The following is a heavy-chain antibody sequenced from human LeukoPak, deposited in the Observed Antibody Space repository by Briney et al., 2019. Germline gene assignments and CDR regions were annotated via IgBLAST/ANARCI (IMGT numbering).Heavy chain of an antibody. J-gene: IGHJ4*02. CDR1: GGSMNNYY. D-gene: IGHD2-15*01. CDR3: ARENRYCTGGNCYGMFDS. Sequence: SETLSLTCTVSGGSMNNYYWSWIRQTPGKGLEWIGYIYYSGSTNYNPSLQGRVILSVDTSKNQFSLKMTSVTAADTAVYYCARENRYCTGGNCYGMFDSWGQGTLVTVSS. V-gene: IGHV4-59*01. CDR2: IYYSGST.